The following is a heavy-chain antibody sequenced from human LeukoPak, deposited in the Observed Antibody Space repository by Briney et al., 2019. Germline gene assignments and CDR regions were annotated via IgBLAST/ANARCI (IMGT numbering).Heavy chain of an antibody. D-gene: IGHD2-2*01. CDR2: ISNTGTT. Sequence: SETPSLTCTVSGASISSHYWSWIRQSPGKGLEWIGYISNTGTTDYNPSLKSRVIISVDTSKSQFSLKLSSVTAADTAVYYCARDYGTTSCYDSWGQGTLVTVSS. CDR1: GASISSHY. J-gene: IGHJ4*02. V-gene: IGHV4-59*11. CDR3: ARDYGTTSCYDS.